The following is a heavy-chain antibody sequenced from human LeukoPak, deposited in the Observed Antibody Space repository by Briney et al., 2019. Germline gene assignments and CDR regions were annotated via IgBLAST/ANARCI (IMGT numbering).Heavy chain of an antibody. CDR2: ISGTGYNT. D-gene: IGHD3-10*01. CDR1: GFTFRNCA. J-gene: IGHJ4*02. CDR3: AKHVSGSLFYFDY. Sequence: GGSLRLSCAASGFTFRNCAISWVRQAPGKGLEWVSGISGTGYNTYYADSVKGRFTISRDNYKNTLYLQMNSLGAEDTAVYYCAKHVSGSLFYFDYWGQRTLVTVSS. V-gene: IGHV3-23*01.